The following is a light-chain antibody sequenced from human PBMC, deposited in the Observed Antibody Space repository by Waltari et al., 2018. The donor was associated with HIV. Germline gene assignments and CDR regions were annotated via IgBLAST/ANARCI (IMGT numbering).Light chain of an antibody. CDR2: KDN. CDR1: VLPKQY. V-gene: IGLV3-25*03. Sequence: GDVLPKQYVHWYQQRAGQAPVLLIYKDNERQSGIPERFSGSSSGTTVTLTISGVQAEDEADYYCLSTDITGTSYVFGSGTKVTVI. J-gene: IGLJ1*01. CDR3: LSTDITGTSYV.